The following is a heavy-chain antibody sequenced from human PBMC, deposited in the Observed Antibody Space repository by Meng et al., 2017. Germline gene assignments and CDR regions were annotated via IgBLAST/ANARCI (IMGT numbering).Heavy chain of an antibody. J-gene: IGHJ4*02. D-gene: IGHD1-26*01. CDR3: ARDGVGATEGYFDY. CDR2: IIPIFGTA. Sequence: VQLVQSGAAGKKLGSPVKVSCTASGGTLSSYAISWVRQAPGQGLEWLGGIIPIFGTANYAQKFQGRVTITADKSTSTAYMELSSLRSEDTAVYYCARDGVGATEGYFDYWGQGTLVTVSS. CDR1: GGTLSSYA. V-gene: IGHV1-69*06.